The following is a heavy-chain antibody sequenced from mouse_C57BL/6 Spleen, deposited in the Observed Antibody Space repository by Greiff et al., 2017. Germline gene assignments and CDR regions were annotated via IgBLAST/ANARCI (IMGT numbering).Heavy chain of an antibody. CDR2: IWWDDDK. CDR3: AYYYGSSFNWYFDV. D-gene: IGHD1-1*01. V-gene: IGHV8-8*01. Sequence: QVTLKVCGPGILQPSQTLSLTCSFSGFSLSTFGMGVGWIRQPSGKGLEWLAHIWWDDDKYYNPALKRRLTISKDTSKNQVFLKIANVDTAVTATYYCAYYYGSSFNWYFDVWGTGTTVTVSS. CDR1: GFSLSTFGMG. J-gene: IGHJ1*03.